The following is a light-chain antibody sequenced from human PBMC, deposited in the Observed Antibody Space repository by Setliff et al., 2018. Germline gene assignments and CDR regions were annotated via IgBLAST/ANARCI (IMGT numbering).Light chain of an antibody. Sequence: QSVLTQPASVSGSPGQSITISCTGTSSDVGGYNYVSWYQQHPGKAPKLLIYDVSNRPSGVSDRFSGSKSGNTASLTISGLQAEDEADYYCCSYTSSSTWVFGGGTKGTVL. J-gene: IGLJ3*02. CDR3: CSYTSSSTWV. V-gene: IGLV2-14*03. CDR1: SSDVGGYNY. CDR2: DVS.